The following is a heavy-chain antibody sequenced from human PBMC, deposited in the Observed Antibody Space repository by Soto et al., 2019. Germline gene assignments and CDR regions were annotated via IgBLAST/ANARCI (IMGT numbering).Heavy chain of an antibody. D-gene: IGHD7-27*01. CDR2: IYYSGST. Sequence: PSETLSLTCTVSGGSIISYYWTWIRQPPGKGLEWIGNIYYSGSTSYNTSLKSRVTISVDTSKNQFSLKLSSVSVADTAVYYCARGPSGDKVDYWGQGTLVTVSS. CDR1: GGSIISYY. J-gene: IGHJ4*02. V-gene: IGHV4-59*08. CDR3: ARGPSGDKVDY.